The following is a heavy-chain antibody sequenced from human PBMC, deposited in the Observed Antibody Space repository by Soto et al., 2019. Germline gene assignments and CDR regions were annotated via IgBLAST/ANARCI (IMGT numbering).Heavy chain of an antibody. CDR3: VRSGTARLLRHSWFDT. J-gene: IGHJ5*02. CDR2: ITTSSAYI. D-gene: IGHD2-21*01. V-gene: IGHV3-21*01. CDR1: GFTFNTYD. Sequence: EVQLVESGGGLVKPGGSLRLSCAASGFTFNTYDMNWVRQAPGKGLEWVSSITTSSAYIYYAVSLKGRITISTDTPKNSLFLQKNSLKAEDTAVYYCVRSGTARLLRHSWFDTWGQGTLVTVSS.